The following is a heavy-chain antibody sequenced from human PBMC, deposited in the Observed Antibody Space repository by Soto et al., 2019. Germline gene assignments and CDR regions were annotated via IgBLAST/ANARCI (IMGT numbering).Heavy chain of an antibody. CDR2: ISGSGGST. CDR3: AKQRLAGASSTNFDF. CDR1: GFIFSSYA. D-gene: IGHD3-16*01. Sequence: EVQLLESGGGLVQPGGSLRLSCAASGFIFSSYAMSWVRQAPGKGLEWVSDISGSGGSTYYADSVKGRFTISRDNSKDTLLLQIRSLRAEDTAVYYCAKQRLAGASSTNFDFWGQGTLVTVSS. V-gene: IGHV3-23*01. J-gene: IGHJ4*02.